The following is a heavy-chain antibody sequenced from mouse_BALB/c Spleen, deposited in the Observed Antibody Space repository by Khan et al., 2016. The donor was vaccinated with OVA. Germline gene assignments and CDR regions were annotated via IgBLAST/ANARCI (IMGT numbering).Heavy chain of an antibody. CDR3: ARSSSYWYSDV. CDR2: IKTYTGEP. CDR1: GFTFTNYG. J-gene: IGHJ1*01. V-gene: IGHV9-1*02. Sequence: QIPFVQSGTELKKPGEKVKISCKASGFTFTNYGMNWVKPAPGKGLKWKGWIKTYTGEPTFADDFKGRFVFSLETSASPAYLQISHLKNEIMTTYFCARSSSYWYSDVWGAGTTVTGSS. D-gene: IGHD1-3*01.